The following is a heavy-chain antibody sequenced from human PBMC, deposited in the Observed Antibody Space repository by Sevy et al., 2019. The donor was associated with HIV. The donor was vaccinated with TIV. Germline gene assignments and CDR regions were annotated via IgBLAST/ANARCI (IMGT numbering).Heavy chain of an antibody. Sequence: GESLKISCKVSGYNFTRYWIGWVRQMPGKGLEWLGIFHPGDTGSRDSPSFQGQVTISADKSITTAYLQWSSLKASDTATYYCARGSASYDFWGQGTLVTVSS. CDR3: ARGSASYDF. J-gene: IGHJ4*02. CDR2: FHPGDTGS. D-gene: IGHD3-10*01. V-gene: IGHV5-51*01. CDR1: GYNFTRYW.